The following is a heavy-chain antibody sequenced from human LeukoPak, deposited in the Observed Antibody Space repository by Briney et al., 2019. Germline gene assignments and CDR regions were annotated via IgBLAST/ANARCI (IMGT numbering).Heavy chain of an antibody. Sequence: GGSLRLSCAASGFTFSSYWMNWARQAPGKGLEWVSAISGSGGSTYYADSVKGRFTISRDNSKNTLYLQMNSLRAEDTAVYYCAKDVRGYGSGSSDYWGQGTLVTVSS. CDR1: GFTFSSYW. J-gene: IGHJ4*02. CDR3: AKDVRGYGSGSSDY. CDR2: ISGSGGST. V-gene: IGHV3-23*01. D-gene: IGHD3-10*01.